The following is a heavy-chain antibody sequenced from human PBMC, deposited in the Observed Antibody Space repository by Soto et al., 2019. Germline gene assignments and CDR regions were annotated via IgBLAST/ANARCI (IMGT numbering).Heavy chain of an antibody. J-gene: IGHJ4*02. CDR2: ICPGDSDT. D-gene: IGHD5-12*01. CDR3: ASESGYDGVCFAY. V-gene: IGHV5-51*01. CDR1: GYSFTSYC. Sequence: VGSLKISCEGSGYSFTSYCIGWVRQMPGKGLEWMGVICPGDSDTRYRQSVKGQVTISADKSISTAYLQWNSLKASDTAMYYCASESGYDGVCFAYWGQGNLVTVSS.